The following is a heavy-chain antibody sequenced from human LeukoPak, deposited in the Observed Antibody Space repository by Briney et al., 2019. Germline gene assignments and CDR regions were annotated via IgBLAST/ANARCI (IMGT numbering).Heavy chain of an antibody. D-gene: IGHD6-6*01. V-gene: IGHV4-34*01. J-gene: IGHJ4*02. CDR3: ARGAGGNDSSSYYFDF. CDR1: GGSFSGYY. CDR2: INHSGST. Sequence: SETVSLTCAVYGGSFSGYYWSWIRQPPGKGLEWIGEINHSGSTNYNPSLKSRVTISIDTSKNQFSVKLSSVTAADTAAYFCARGAGGNDSSSYYFDFWGQGTLVTVSS.